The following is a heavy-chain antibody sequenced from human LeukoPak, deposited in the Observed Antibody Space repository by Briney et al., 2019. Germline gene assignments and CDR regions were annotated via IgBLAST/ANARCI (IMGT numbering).Heavy chain of an antibody. CDR1: GFTVSSYW. Sequence: GGSLRLSCAASGFTVSSYWMSWVRQAPGKGLEWVANIKQDGSEKYYVDSVKGRFTISRDNAKNSLYLQMNSLRAEDTAVYYCAKDSSPLLWFGELAENWFDPWGQGTLVTVSS. J-gene: IGHJ5*02. CDR2: IKQDGSEK. CDR3: AKDSSPLLWFGELAENWFDP. V-gene: IGHV3-7*01. D-gene: IGHD3-10*01.